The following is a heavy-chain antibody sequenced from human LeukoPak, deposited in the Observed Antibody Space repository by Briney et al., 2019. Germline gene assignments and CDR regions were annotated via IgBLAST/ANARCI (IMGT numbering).Heavy chain of an antibody. Sequence: PGGSLRLSCAASGFTFSSYSMNWVRQAPGKGLEWVSSISSSSSNIYYADSVKGRFTISRDNSKNTLYLQMNSLRAEDTAVYYCAKVGVSGYDLPALYSSSWYRPYWGQGTLVTVSS. J-gene: IGHJ4*02. V-gene: IGHV3-21*04. CDR3: AKVGVSGYDLPALYSSSWYRPY. CDR2: ISSSSSNI. CDR1: GFTFSSYS. D-gene: IGHD6-13*01.